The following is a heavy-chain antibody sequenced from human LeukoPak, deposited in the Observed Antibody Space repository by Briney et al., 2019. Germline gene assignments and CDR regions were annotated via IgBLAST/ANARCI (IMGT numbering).Heavy chain of an antibody. Sequence: AASVKVSCKASGYTFTNYGISWVRQAPGQGLEWMGWISAYNGYTDYAQKLQFRVTMTTDTSTSTAYMELRSLRSDDTAVYYCALGYCSSTSCPLDYWGQGTLVTVSS. CDR2: ISAYNGYT. CDR1: GYTFTNYG. D-gene: IGHD2-2*01. V-gene: IGHV1-18*01. J-gene: IGHJ4*02. CDR3: ALGYCSSTSCPLDY.